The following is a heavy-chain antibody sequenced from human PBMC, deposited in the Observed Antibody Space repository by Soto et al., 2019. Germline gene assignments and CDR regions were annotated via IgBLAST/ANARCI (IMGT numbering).Heavy chain of an antibody. V-gene: IGHV4-31*03. CDR1: GGSISSGGYY. D-gene: IGHD6-6*01. CDR3: ARGGHSSSSEGANWIDP. CDR2: IYYSGST. J-gene: IGHJ5*02. Sequence: QVQLQESGPGLVKPSQTLSLTCTVSGGSISSGGYYWSWIRQHPGKGLEWIGYIYYSGSTYFNPSLYSRLTISVDTSMKLFSRPRSSVTAADTAVYYCARGGHSSSSEGANWIDPWGQGTLVPVSS.